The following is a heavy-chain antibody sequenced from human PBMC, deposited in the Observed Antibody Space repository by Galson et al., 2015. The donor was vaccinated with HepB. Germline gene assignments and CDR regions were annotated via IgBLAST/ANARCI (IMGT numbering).Heavy chain of an antibody. J-gene: IGHJ6*02. CDR3: PYFFGSGSFFMDV. Sequence: LEWIGDINHSGNTNYNPALNSRVTISADTSKKQFSLKLSSVTAADTAVYYCPYFFGSGSFFMDVWGQGTAVTVSS. CDR2: INHSGNT. D-gene: IGHD3-10*01. V-gene: IGHV4-34*01.